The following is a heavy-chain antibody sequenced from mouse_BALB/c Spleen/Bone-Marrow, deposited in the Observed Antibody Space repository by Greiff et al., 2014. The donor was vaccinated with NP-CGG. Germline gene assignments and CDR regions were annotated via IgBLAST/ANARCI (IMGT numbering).Heavy chain of an antibody. V-gene: IGHV5-17*02. CDR2: ISSGSTNI. CDR1: GFTFSSFG. Sequence: DVQLVESGGGLVKPGGSRKLSCAVAGFTFSSFGMHWVRQAPEKGLEWVAFISSGSTNIYYADTVKGRFTISRDNPKNILFLQMTSLRSEDTAMYYCGTDYGYSMDYWGQGTSVTVSS. D-gene: IGHD1-1*01. J-gene: IGHJ4*01. CDR3: GTDYGYSMDY.